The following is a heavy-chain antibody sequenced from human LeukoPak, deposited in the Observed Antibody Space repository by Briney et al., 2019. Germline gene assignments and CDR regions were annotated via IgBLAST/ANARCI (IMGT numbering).Heavy chain of an antibody. Sequence: WASVKVSCKASGYTFTSYDINWVRQATGQGLEWMGWMNPNSGNTGYAQKFQGRVTMTRDTSISTAYMELSRLRSDDTAVYYCARSGWYGDYFDYWGQGTLVTISS. D-gene: IGHD6-13*01. CDR3: ARSGWYGDYFDY. CDR2: MNPNSGNT. J-gene: IGHJ4*02. V-gene: IGHV1-8*01. CDR1: GYTFTSYD.